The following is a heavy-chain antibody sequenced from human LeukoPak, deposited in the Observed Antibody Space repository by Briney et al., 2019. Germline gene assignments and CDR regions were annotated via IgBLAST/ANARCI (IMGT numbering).Heavy chain of an antibody. CDR1: GFSFNNYG. CDR3: AKDGVEQWLAYYFDY. CDR2: IIYDGYYK. Sequence: GRSLRLSCAASGFSFNNYGMHWVRQAPGKGLEWVALIIYDGYYKYYADSVKGRFTISRDNSKNTLYVQMNSLRAEDTAVYYCAKDGVEQWLAYYFDYWGQGTLVTVSS. D-gene: IGHD6-19*01. J-gene: IGHJ4*02. V-gene: IGHV3-30*18.